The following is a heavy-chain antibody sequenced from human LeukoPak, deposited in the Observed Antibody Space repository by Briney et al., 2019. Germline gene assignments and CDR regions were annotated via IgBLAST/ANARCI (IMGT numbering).Heavy chain of an antibody. CDR3: AREYHTAMAMDAFDI. CDR1: GGSISSSNW. CDR2: IYHSGST. V-gene: IGHV4-4*02. Sequence: LETLSLTCAVSGGSISSSNWWSWVRQPPGKGLEWIGEIYHSGSTNYNPSLKSRVTISVDKSKNQFSLKLSSVTAADTAVYYCAREYHTAMAMDAFDIWGQGTMVTVSS. D-gene: IGHD5-18*01. J-gene: IGHJ3*02.